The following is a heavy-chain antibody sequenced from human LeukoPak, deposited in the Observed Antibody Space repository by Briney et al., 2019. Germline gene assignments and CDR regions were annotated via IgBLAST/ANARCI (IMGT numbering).Heavy chain of an antibody. Sequence: HPGGSLRLSCAASGFTFSTYGIHWVRQAPGKGLEWVAVISYDGSNKYYADSVEGRFTISRDNSKNTLYLQMNSLRAEDTAVYYCAKEKAYMTTPHVYYYYGMDVWGKGTTVTVSS. CDR1: GFTFSTYG. D-gene: IGHD4-11*01. J-gene: IGHJ6*04. CDR3: AKEKAYMTTPHVYYYYGMDV. V-gene: IGHV3-30*18. CDR2: ISYDGSNK.